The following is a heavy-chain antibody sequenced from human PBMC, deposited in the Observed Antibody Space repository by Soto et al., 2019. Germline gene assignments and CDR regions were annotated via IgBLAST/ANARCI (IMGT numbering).Heavy chain of an antibody. V-gene: IGHV1-46*01. CDR2: INPSGGST. D-gene: IGHD5-12*01. J-gene: IGHJ3*02. Sequence: QVQLVQSGAEVKKPGASVKVSCKASGYTFTSYYMHWVRQAPGQGLEWMGIINPSGGSTSYAQKFQGRVTMTRDTSTSTGYRELSSLRSEDTAVYYCARDLEPNETPVLKWLHPGAFDIWGQGTMVTVSS. CDR3: ARDLEPNETPVLKWLHPGAFDI. CDR1: GYTFTSYY.